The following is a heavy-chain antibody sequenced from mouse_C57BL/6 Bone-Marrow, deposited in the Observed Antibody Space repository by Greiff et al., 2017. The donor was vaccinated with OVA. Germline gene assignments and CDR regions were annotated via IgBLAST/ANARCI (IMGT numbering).Heavy chain of an antibody. D-gene: IGHD1-1*01. CDR1: GFTFSSYG. Sequence: EVQLVESGGDLVKPGGSLKLSCAASGFTFSSYGMSWVRQTPDKRLEWVATISSGGSYTYYPDSVKGRFTISRDNAKNTLYLQMSSLKSEDTAMYYCARRDTTVVDYFDYWGQGTTRTVSS. V-gene: IGHV5-6*01. CDR3: ARRDTTVVDYFDY. J-gene: IGHJ2*01. CDR2: ISSGGSYT.